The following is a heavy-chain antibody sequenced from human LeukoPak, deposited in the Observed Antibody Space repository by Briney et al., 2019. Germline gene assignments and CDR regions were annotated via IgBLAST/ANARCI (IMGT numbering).Heavy chain of an antibody. J-gene: IGHJ4*02. V-gene: IGHV3-48*01. CDR3: AKDLRDYDFWSGYV. CDR1: GFTFSSYS. CDR2: ISSSSSTT. D-gene: IGHD3-3*01. Sequence: GGSLRLSCAASGFTFSSYSMNWVRQAPGKGLEWVSYISSSSSTTYYADSVKGRFTISRDSSKNTLYLQLNSLRAEDTAVYYCAKDLRDYDFWSGYVWGQGTLVTVSS.